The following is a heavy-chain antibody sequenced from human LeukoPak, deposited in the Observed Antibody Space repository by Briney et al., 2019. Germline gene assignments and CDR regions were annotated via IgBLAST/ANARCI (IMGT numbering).Heavy chain of an antibody. Sequence: GGSLRLSCAASGFTLSDYYMSWIRQAPGKGLEWVSYISSSGNTIYYTDSVKGRFTISKDNAKNSLYLQMNSLRAEDTAVYYCARRRDYFDYWGQGTLVTVSS. CDR2: ISSSGNTI. CDR3: ARRRDYFDY. J-gene: IGHJ4*02. V-gene: IGHV3-11*01. CDR1: GFTLSDYY.